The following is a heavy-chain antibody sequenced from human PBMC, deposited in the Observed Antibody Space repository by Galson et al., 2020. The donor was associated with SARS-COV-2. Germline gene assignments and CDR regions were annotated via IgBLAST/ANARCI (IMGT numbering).Heavy chain of an antibody. V-gene: IGHV3-23*01. D-gene: IGHD5-18*01. Sequence: WGSLRLSCAASGFIFNNYSMSWVRQAPGKGLEWVSAISHSSVRINYADSVKGLFTISRDNSKNTLYLQMNSMRADDTAVYYCAKDREESRYNGLDVWGQGTTVAVSS. J-gene: IGHJ6*02. CDR2: ISHSSVRI. CDR3: AKDREESRYNGLDV. CDR1: GFIFNNYS.